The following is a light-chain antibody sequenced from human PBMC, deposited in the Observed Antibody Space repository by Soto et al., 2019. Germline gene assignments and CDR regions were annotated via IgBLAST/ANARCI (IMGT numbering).Light chain of an antibody. CDR3: QQYGSSPPFT. CDR1: QRVSSSY. V-gene: IGKV3-20*01. CDR2: GAS. Sequence: EIVLTQSPGTLYLSPGERATLSCRASQRVSSSYLAWYQQKPGQAPRLLIYGASSRATGIPDRFSGSGSGTDYTLTISRLEPEDFAVYFCQQYGSSPPFTFGQGTKVE. J-gene: IGKJ2*01.